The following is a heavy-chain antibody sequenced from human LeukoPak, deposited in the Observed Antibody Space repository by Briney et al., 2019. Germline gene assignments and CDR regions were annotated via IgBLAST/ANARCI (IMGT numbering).Heavy chain of an antibody. CDR2: MWYDGSNE. Sequence: TGGSLRLSCAASGFTFSSYSMNWVRQAPGTGLEWVAVMWYDGSNEAYADSVRGRFTISRDNSENRLYLQMSSLRVEDTAVYYCAREHTIAATGTHWFAPWGQGTLVTVSS. J-gene: IGHJ5*02. CDR3: AREHTIAATGTHWFAP. V-gene: IGHV3-33*08. D-gene: IGHD6-13*01. CDR1: GFTFSSYS.